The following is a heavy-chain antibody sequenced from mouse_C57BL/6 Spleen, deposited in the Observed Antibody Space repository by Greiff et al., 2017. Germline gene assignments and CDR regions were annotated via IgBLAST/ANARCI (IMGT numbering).Heavy chain of an antibody. V-gene: IGHV3-6*01. CDR3: AKRGGYYYGSSYVDYFDY. CDR1: GYSITSGYY. J-gene: IGHJ2*01. CDR2: ISYDGSN. Sequence: EVQRVESGPGLVKPSQSLSLTCSVTGYSITSGYYWNWIRQFPGNKLEWMGYISYDGSNNYNPSLKNRISITRDTSKNQFFLKLNSVTTEDTATYYCAKRGGYYYGSSYVDYFDYWGQGTTLTVSS. D-gene: IGHD1-1*01.